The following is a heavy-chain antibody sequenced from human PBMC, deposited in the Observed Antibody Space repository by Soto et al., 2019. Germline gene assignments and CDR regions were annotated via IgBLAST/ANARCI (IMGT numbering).Heavy chain of an antibody. CDR2: IYYSGST. V-gene: IGHV4-30-4*01. D-gene: IGHD3-22*01. CDR3: ARGGYYDSSGYYYPYY. J-gene: IGHJ4*02. Sequence: LSLTCTVSGGSISSGDYYWSWIRQPPGKGLEWIGYIYYSGSTYYNPSLKSRVTISVDTSKNQFSLKLSSVTAADTAVYYCARGGYYDSSGYYYPYYWGQGTLVTVSS. CDR1: GGSISSGDYY.